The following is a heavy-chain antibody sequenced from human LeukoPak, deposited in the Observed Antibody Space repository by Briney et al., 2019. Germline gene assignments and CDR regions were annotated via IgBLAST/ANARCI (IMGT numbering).Heavy chain of an antibody. J-gene: IGHJ3*02. V-gene: IGHV3-74*03. Sequence: GGSLRLSCAASGFTFSSYGMHWARQVPGKGLEWVSFIKSDETSTTYADSVKGRFTISRDNAKNTLFLQMDSLRAEDTAIYYCTRSSSYAFDIWGQGTMVTVSS. CDR1: GFTFSSYG. CDR2: IKSDETST. CDR3: TRSSSYAFDI.